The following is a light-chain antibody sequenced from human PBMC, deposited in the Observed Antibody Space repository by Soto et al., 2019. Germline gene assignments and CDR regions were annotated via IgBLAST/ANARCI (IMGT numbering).Light chain of an antibody. J-gene: IGKJ3*01. CDR1: QGVSSY. CDR2: ATS. V-gene: IGKV3-11*01. CDR3: QQRSSWPFT. Sequence: EIVLTQSPATLSLSPGERPTLSCRASQGVSSYLAWYQQKPGQAPRLLIYATSNRATGIPARFSGSGSGTDFTLTISSLEPEDFAVYYCQQRSSWPFTFGPGTKVDIK.